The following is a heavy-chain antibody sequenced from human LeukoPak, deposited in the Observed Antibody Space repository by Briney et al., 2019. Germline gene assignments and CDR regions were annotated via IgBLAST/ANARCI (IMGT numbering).Heavy chain of an antibody. CDR2: IYYSGST. D-gene: IGHD6-13*01. Sequence: PSETPSLTCTVSGGSISSNYWSWIRQPPGKGLEWIGYIYYSGSTNYNPSLKSRVTISVDTSKNQFSLKLSSVTAADTAVYYCARHSSSWYVDYWGQGTLVTVSS. CDR1: GGSISSNY. V-gene: IGHV4-59*08. CDR3: ARHSSSWYVDY. J-gene: IGHJ4*02.